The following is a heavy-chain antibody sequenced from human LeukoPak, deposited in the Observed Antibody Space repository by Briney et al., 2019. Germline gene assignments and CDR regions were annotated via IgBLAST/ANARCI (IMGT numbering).Heavy chain of an antibody. CDR3: ARGGQWPHY. J-gene: IGHJ4*02. CDR1: GGSLTGDY. CDR2: INHSGTT. V-gene: IGHV4-34*01. D-gene: IGHD6-19*01. Sequence: SETLSLTCAVYGGSLTGDYWSWIRQPPGKGLEWIGEINHSGTTTYIPSLKNRISMSVDTSKNQFSLNLRLVTAADAGVYYCARGGQWPHYWGRGTLVTVSS.